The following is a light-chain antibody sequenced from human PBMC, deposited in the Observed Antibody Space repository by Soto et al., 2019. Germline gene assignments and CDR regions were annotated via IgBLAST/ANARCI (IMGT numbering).Light chain of an antibody. V-gene: IGKV3-20*01. Sequence: EIVLTQSPDTLSLSPGEKATLSCRASQTVIRNYLAWHQQKPGQAPRLLIYGASNRATGIPDRFSGSGSGTEFTLTISRLQPDDFATYFCHSRAFGQGTRLEIK. CDR3: HSRA. CDR2: GAS. CDR1: QTVIRNY. J-gene: IGKJ5*01.